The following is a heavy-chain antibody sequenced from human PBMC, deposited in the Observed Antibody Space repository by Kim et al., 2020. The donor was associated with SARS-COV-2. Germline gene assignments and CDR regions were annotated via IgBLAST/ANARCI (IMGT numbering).Heavy chain of an antibody. J-gene: IGHJ4*02. Sequence: PIFGTANYAQKFQGRVTITADESTSTAYMELSSLRSEDTAVYYCARDTDYWGQGTLVTVSS. CDR2: PIFGTA. V-gene: IGHV1-69*01. CDR3: ARDTDY.